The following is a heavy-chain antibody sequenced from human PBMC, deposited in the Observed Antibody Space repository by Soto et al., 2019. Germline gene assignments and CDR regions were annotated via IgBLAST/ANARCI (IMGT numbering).Heavy chain of an antibody. J-gene: IGHJ4*02. D-gene: IGHD3-22*01. Sequence: PSETLSLTCTVSGGSISSYYWSWIRQPPGKGLEWIGYIYYSGSTNYNPSLKSRVTISVDTSKNQFSLKLSSVTAADTAVYYCATIDYDSSGYYLDYWGQGTLVTVSS. CDR1: GGSISSYY. CDR3: ATIDYDSSGYYLDY. V-gene: IGHV4-59*01. CDR2: IYYSGST.